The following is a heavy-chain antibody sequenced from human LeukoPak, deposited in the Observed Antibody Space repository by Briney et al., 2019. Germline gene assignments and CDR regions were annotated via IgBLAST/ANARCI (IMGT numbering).Heavy chain of an antibody. CDR3: ARVSPYGVDY. V-gene: IGHV1-2*02. CDR2: INPNSGDT. J-gene: IGHJ4*02. Sequence: GASVKVSCKASGYAFSGYYLHWVRQAPGQGLEWMGWINPNSGDTGYAQRFQGRVTMTRDTSTSTVYMELSSLRSEDTAVYYCARVSPYGVDYWGQGTLVTVSS. D-gene: IGHD3-16*01. CDR1: GYAFSGYY.